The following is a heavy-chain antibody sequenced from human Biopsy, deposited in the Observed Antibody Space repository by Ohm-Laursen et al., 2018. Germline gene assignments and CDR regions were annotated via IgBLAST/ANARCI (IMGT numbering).Heavy chain of an antibody. CDR1: GFTFSNYA. CDR2: ISGSGGRT. CDR3: AKEVFSAVGTSGFDP. D-gene: IGHD1/OR15-1a*01. V-gene: IGHV3-23*01. J-gene: IGHJ5*02. Sequence: SLRLSCAASGFTFSNYAMSWVRQAPGKGLEWVSGISGSGGRTYYAESMKGRFTISRDNSKKTVYLHMKSLRAEDTAVYYCAKEVFSAVGTSGFDPWGQGTLVTVSS.